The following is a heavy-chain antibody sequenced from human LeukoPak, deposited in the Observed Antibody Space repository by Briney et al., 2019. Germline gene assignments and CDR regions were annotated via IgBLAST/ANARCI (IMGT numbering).Heavy chain of an antibody. Sequence: SDTLSLTCTVSGGSITSGAYYWGWIRQPPGKGLEWVGSINYSGSTYSNPSLKSRVTISVDTSKNQFSLKLISVTAADTAVYYCARNRRSYDSSGYQNYFAYWGQGTLVIVSS. CDR3: ARNRRSYDSSGYQNYFAY. J-gene: IGHJ4*02. D-gene: IGHD3-22*01. CDR2: INYSGST. CDR1: GGSITSGAYY. V-gene: IGHV4-39*01.